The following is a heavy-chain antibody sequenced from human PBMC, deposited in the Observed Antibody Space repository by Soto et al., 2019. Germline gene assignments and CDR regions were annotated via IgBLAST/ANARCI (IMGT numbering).Heavy chain of an antibody. CDR3: AREGTWTYYYYGMDV. CDR2: INSDGSST. Sequence: GGSLRLSCAASVFTFRSYWMHWVRQPPGKGLVWVSSINSDGSSTSYADSVKGRFTISRDNAKNTLYLKMNSLRAEDTAVYYCAREGTWTYYYYGMDVWGQGTTVTVSS. CDR1: VFTFRSYW. D-gene: IGHD1-1*01. V-gene: IGHV3-74*01. J-gene: IGHJ6*02.